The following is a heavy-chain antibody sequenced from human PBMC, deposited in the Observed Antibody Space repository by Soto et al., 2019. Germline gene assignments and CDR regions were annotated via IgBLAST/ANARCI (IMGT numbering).Heavy chain of an antibody. J-gene: IGHJ4*02. Sequence: VQLVQSGAEVKKPGESLKISCKGSGYSFTSYWIGWVRQMPGKGLEWMGVIYPDDSDTRYSPSFQGLVTISADKSISTGYLQWSGVKASDTAKYYGTRRKGYRSGWDWYYSGQGTPVVVSS. CDR3: TRRKGYRSGWDWYY. CDR2: IYPDDSDT. D-gene: IGHD6-19*01. V-gene: IGHV5-51*01. CDR1: GYSFTSYW.